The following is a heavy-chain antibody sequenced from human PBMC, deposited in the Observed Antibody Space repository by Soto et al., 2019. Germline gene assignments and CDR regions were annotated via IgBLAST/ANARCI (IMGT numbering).Heavy chain of an antibody. V-gene: IGHV1-46*03. CDR1: GYTFTSYY. CDR2: INPSGGST. CDR3: ASPSIAARPRRWYMDV. D-gene: IGHD6-6*01. Sequence: ASVKVSCKASGYTFTSYYMHWVRQAPGQGLEWMGIINPSGGSTSYAQKFQGRVTMTRDTSTSTVYMELSSLRSEDTAVYYCASPSIAARPRRWYMDVWGKGTTVTVSS. J-gene: IGHJ6*03.